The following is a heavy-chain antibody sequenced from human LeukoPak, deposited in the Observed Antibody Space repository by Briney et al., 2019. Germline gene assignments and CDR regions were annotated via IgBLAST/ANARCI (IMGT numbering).Heavy chain of an antibody. V-gene: IGHV4-59*11. CDR2: IYYSGST. D-gene: IGHD3-22*01. CDR1: GGSISSHY. CDR3: ARADYDSSGYSRRTISYYYGMDV. J-gene: IGHJ6*02. Sequence: NPSETLSLTCSVSGGSISSHYWSWIRQPPGKGLEWIGYIYYSGSTKYNPSLKSRVTISVDTSKNQFSLKLSSVTAADTAVYYCARADYDSSGYSRRTISYYYGMDVWGQGTTVTVSS.